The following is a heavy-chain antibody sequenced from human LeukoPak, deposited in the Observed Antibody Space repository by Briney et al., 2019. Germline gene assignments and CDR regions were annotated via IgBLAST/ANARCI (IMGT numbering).Heavy chain of an antibody. CDR1: GGSISSGSYY. J-gene: IGHJ3*02. CDR3: ARDLIAVATSAFDI. CDR2: IYTSGST. V-gene: IGHV4-61*02. Sequence: SETLSLTCAVSGGSISSGSYYWSWIRQPAGKGLEWIGRIYTSGSTNYNPSLKSRVTISVDTSKNQFSLKLSSVTAADTAVYYCARDLIAVATSAFDIWGQGTMVTVSS. D-gene: IGHD6-19*01.